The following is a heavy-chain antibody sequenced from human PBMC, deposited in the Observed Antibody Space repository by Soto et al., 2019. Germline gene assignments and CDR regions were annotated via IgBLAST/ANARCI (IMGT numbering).Heavy chain of an antibody. CDR1: GFTFSSYS. Sequence: EVQLVESGGGLVKPGGSLRLSCAASGFTFSSYSMNWVRQAPGKGLEWVSSISSSSSYIYYADSVKGRFTISRDNAKNSLYLQMHSLRAEDTAVYYFARDSTRCYDSSGYSDAFDIWGQGTMVTVSS. CDR3: ARDSTRCYDSSGYSDAFDI. J-gene: IGHJ3*02. D-gene: IGHD3-22*01. CDR2: ISSSSSYI. V-gene: IGHV3-21*01.